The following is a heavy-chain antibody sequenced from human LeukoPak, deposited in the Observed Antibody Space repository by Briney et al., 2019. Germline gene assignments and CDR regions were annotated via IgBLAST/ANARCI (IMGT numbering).Heavy chain of an antibody. CDR1: GFTFSTYW. CDR2: IRQDGGAK. CDR3: ATSSDAPANI. Sequence: GGSLRLSCAGSGFTFSTYWMSWVRQAPGKGLEWVANIRQDGGAKYYVDSVRGRFTISRDNAKNSLYLQMNSLRAEDTGVYYCATSSDAPANIWGQGTLVTVSS. J-gene: IGHJ4*02. V-gene: IGHV3-7*01. D-gene: IGHD2-2*01.